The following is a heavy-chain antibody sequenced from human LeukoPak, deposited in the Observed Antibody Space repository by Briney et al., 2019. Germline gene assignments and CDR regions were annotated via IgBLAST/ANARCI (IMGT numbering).Heavy chain of an antibody. CDR2: ISSSSSYI. CDR1: RFTFSSYS. CDR3: AKEGSENYGNF. D-gene: IGHD1-7*01. J-gene: IGHJ4*02. V-gene: IGHV3-21*04. Sequence: GGSLRLSCAASRFTFSSYSMNWVRQAPGKGLEWVSSISSSSSYIYYADSVKGRFTISRDNAKNSLYLQMNSLRAEDTAVYYCAKEGSENYGNFWGQGTLVTVSS.